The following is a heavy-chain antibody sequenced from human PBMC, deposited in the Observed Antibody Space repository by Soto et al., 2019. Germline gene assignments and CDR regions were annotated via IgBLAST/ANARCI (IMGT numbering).Heavy chain of an antibody. V-gene: IGHV4-4*02. D-gene: IGHD3-9*01. J-gene: IGHJ3*02. CDR2: IYHSGST. CDR3: ATLAPYYDILTGYYSRGRVAFDI. CDR1: GGSISSSNW. Sequence: KTSETLSLTCAVSGGSISSSNWWSWVRQPPGKGLEWIGEIYHSGSTNYNPSLKSRVTISVDKSKNQFSLKLSSVTAADTAVYYCATLAPYYDILTGYYSRGRVAFDIWGQGTMVTVSS.